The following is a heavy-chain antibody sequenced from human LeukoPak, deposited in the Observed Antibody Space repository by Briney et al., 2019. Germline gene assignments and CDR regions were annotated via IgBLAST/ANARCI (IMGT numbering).Heavy chain of an antibody. CDR2: IYTSGST. V-gene: IGHV4-4*07. CDR3: ARDAPPYYYYYMDV. Sequence: SETLSLTCTVSGGSISSYYWSWIRQPAGKGLEWIGRIYTSGSTNYNPSLKSRVTISVDTSKNQFSLKLSSVTAADTAVYYCARDAPPYYYYYMDVWGKGTTVTVSS. J-gene: IGHJ6*03. CDR1: GGSISSYY.